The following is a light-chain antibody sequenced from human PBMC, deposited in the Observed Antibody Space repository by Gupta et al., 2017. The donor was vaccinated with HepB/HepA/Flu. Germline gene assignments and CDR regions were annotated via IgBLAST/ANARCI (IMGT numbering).Light chain of an antibody. Sequence: EIVMTQSPVTLSVSPGERATLSCRASQNIDTYVAWYQQKPGQAPRLVVYGASIRDPGIPTRFSGSGFGTDFTLTISSRQSEDFAVYFCQQYKNWPPLTFGGGTKVEIK. CDR1: QNIDTY. CDR2: GAS. CDR3: QQYKNWPPLT. J-gene: IGKJ4*01. V-gene: IGKV3-15*01.